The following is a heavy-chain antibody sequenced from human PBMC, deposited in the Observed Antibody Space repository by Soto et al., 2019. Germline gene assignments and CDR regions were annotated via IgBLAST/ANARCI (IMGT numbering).Heavy chain of an antibody. V-gene: IGHV3-7*03. CDR1: GFTFSNYY. CDR2: IKYDGNEQ. D-gene: IGHD3-9*01. CDR3: SRENWFQDY. J-gene: IGHJ4*02. Sequence: EVRLVESGGGLVQPGGSLRLSCAASGFTFSNYYMTWVRQAPGKGLEWVASIKYDGNEQNYVDSVKGRFTISRDNAKNSLYLQINSLRAEDTALYYCSRENWFQDYGGQGTLVTVSS.